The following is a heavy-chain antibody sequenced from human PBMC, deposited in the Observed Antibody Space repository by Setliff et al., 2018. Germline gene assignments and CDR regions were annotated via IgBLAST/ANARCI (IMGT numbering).Heavy chain of an antibody. Sequence: TLSLTCTVSGASTNSGDYYWSWIRQRPGKALEYIGYVDFSGKTDYNPSLKSRLLISVDKSKTQFTLTLTSVTPADTAVYYCAREGAVDSSYGRKGGFDYWGQGLLVTVSS. J-gene: IGHJ4*01. V-gene: IGHV4-31*03. CDR3: AREGAVDSSYGRKGGFDY. CDR2: VDFSGKT. CDR1: GASTNSGDYY. D-gene: IGHD5-18*01.